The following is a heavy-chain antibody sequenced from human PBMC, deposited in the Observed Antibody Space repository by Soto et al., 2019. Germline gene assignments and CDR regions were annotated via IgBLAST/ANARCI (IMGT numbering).Heavy chain of an antibody. J-gene: IGHJ6*02. CDR3: ARRTWGMDV. CDR2: IVHRGNT. V-gene: IGHV4-4*02. CDR1: SGSIDTTNW. Sequence: QVQLQESGPGLVKPSGTLSLTCAVSSGSIDTTNWWSWVRQPPGKGLEWIGEIVHRGNTYYNPSLASRVTISVATSKNQFSLNLRSVTAADTAVYYCARRTWGMDVWGQGTTVTVSS. D-gene: IGHD2-8*01.